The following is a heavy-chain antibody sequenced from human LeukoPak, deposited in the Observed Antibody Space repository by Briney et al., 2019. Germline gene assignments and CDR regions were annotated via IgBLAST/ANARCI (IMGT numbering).Heavy chain of an antibody. CDR1: GGSVSSGSYY. CDR2: ISGSGGST. CDR3: ARHNLAAAYPFDY. V-gene: IGHV3-23*01. Sequence: ETLSLTCTVSGGSVSSGSYYWSWVRQAPGKGLEWVSAISGSGGSTYYADSVKGRFTISRDNSKNTLYLQMNSLRAEDTAVYYCARHNLAAAYPFDYWGQGTLVTVSS. D-gene: IGHD6-25*01. J-gene: IGHJ4*02.